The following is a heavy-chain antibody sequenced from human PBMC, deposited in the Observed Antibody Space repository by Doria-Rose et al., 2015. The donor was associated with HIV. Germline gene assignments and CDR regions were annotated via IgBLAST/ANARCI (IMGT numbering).Heavy chain of an antibody. J-gene: IGHJ2*01. V-gene: IGHV3-9*01. CDR1: GFSFDDFA. Sequence: QLVQSGGGLVQPGRSLRLSCVASGFSFDDFAMHWVRQAPGQGLEWVSGISWNSVTVGYADSVEGRFTISRDNAKNSLFLQLDSLRTEDTALYHCAKEGPGRTTVTHWYFDLWGRGSLVTVSS. CDR3: AKEGPGRTTVTHWYFDL. D-gene: IGHD4-17*01. CDR2: ISWNSVTV.